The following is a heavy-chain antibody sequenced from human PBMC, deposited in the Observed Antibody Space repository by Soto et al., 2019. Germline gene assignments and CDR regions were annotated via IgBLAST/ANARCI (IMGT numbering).Heavy chain of an antibody. Sequence: GGSLRLSCVASGFTFGSYSMSWVRQAPGKGLKWFSGFRSVGDDGTTYYADSVSGRFTVSIDNAKNTLFLQMNSLRAEDTAIYYCAKKVNSGSGSQYFDYFGQGTLVTVSS. D-gene: IGHD3-10*01. J-gene: IGHJ4*02. CDR2: FRSVGDDGTT. CDR3: AKKVNSGSGSQYFDY. V-gene: IGHV3-23*01. CDR1: GFTFGSYS.